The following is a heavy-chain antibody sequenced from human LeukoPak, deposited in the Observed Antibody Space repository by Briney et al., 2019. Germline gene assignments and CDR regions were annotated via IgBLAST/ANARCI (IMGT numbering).Heavy chain of an antibody. V-gene: IGHV3-9*01. CDR3: ARGDPLGNY. D-gene: IGHD7-27*01. CDR2: ISWNSGSI. Sequence: GGSLRLSCAASGFTFDDYAMHWVRQAPGKGLEWVSGISWNSGSIGYADSVKGRFTISRDNAKNSLYLQMNSLRAEDTAVYYCARGDPLGNYWGQGTLVTVSS. J-gene: IGHJ4*02. CDR1: GFTFDDYA.